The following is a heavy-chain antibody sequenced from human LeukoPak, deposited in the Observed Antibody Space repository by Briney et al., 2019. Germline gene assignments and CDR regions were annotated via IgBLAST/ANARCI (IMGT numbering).Heavy chain of an antibody. D-gene: IGHD3-9*01. CDR2: INHSGST. J-gene: IGHJ2*01. CDR3: ARGLSVRYFDWLPVTNYWYFDL. Sequence: SETLSLTCTVSGDSISTYYWSWIRQPPGKGLEWIGEINHSGSTNYNPSLKSRVTISVDTSKNQFSLKLSSVTAADTAVYYCARGLSVRYFDWLPVTNYWYFDLWGRGTLVTVSS. CDR1: GDSISTYY. V-gene: IGHV4-34*01.